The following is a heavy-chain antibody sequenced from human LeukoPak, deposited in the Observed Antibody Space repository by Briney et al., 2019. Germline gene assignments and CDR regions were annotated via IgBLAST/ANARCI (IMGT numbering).Heavy chain of an antibody. CDR3: ARDRVAVVSPYGMDV. V-gene: IGHV1-2*02. J-gene: IGHJ6*02. D-gene: IGHD6-19*01. Sequence: ASVKVSCKASGYTFSGYYMHWVRQAPGQGLEWMGWINPNSGGTNYAQKFQGRVTMTRDTSISTAYMELSGLRFDDTAVYYCARDRVAVVSPYGMDVWGQGTTVTVSS. CDR2: INPNSGGT. CDR1: GYTFSGYY.